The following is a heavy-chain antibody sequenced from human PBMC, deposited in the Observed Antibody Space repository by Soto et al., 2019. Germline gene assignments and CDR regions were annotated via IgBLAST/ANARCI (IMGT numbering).Heavy chain of an antibody. CDR2: IYSTGST. V-gene: IGHV4-59*01. J-gene: IGHJ4*02. CDR1: GGSISGYY. Sequence: QVQLQESGPGLVKPSETLSLTCTVSGGSISGYYWSWIRQPPGKGLEWIGYIYSTGSTNYNPSLKTRVTISIDTSQNRCSLKLTSVTAADTAVDYCARENGRYTTYEIDSWVQGTLVTVSS. CDR3: ARENGRYTTYEIDS. D-gene: IGHD3-16*02.